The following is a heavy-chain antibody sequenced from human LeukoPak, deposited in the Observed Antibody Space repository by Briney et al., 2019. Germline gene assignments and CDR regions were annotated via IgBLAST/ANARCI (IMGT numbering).Heavy chain of an antibody. Sequence: SETLSLTCAVYAGSFSGYYWSWIRHPPGKGLEWIGEINHSGSTYYNPSLKSRVTISVDTSKNQFSLKLSSVTAADTAVYYCARRITGTTSDSFDYWGQGTLVTVSS. J-gene: IGHJ4*02. D-gene: IGHD1-20*01. CDR2: INHSGST. V-gene: IGHV4-34*01. CDR1: AGSFSGYY. CDR3: ARRITGTTSDSFDY.